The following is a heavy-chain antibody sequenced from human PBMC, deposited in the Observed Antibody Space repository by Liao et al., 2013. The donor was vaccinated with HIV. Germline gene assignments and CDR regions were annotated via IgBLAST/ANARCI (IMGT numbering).Heavy chain of an antibody. D-gene: IGHD1-26*01. CDR3: ARVGPDGIDAFDI. V-gene: IGHV4-59*08. CDR2: VYYSGRT. J-gene: IGHJ3*02. Sequence: QVQLRESGPGLVKPSETLSLTCTVFGASIGRYYWTWVRQPPGKGLEWIGNVYYSGRTNYNPSLKSRVTISVDTSKSQVSLKLTSVTAADTAVYFCARVGPDGIDAFDIWGHGTLVTVSS. CDR1: GASIGRYY.